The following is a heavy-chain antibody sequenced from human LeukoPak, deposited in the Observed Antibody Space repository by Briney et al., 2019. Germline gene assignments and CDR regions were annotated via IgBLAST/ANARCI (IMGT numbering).Heavy chain of an antibody. CDR2: INHSGTT. J-gene: IGHJ6*02. D-gene: IGHD1-26*01. CDR3: ARGDSWELLSYYYGMDV. V-gene: IGHV4-34*01. Sequence: SETLSLTCAVFGGSFSGYYWSWIRQPPGKGLEWIGEINHSGTTTYNPSLKSRVTISVDTSRKQFSLKLSSVTAADTAVYYCARGDSWELLSYYYGMDVWGQGTTVTVSS. CDR1: GGSFSGYY.